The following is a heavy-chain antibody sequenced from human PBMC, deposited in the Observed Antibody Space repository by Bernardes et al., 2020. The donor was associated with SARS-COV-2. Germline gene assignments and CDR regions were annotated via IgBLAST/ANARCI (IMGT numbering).Heavy chain of an antibody. Sequence: GSLSLSCEASGFTFNHYGMHWVRRAPDKGLEWVAVIWYDGSTKYYADSVKGRFTVSRDNSKSTLYLQMNSLRVEDTATYYCVRRFCAVSSACGNFYGMGVWGQGTTVTVSS. V-gene: IGHV3-33*03. CDR1: GFTFNHYG. D-gene: IGHD2-21*01. J-gene: IGHJ6*02. CDR2: IWYDGSTK. CDR3: VRRFCAVSSACGNFYGMGV.